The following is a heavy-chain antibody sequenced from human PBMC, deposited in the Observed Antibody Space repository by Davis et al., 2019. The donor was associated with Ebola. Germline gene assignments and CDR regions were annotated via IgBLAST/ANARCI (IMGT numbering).Heavy chain of an antibody. J-gene: IGHJ6*02. V-gene: IGHV1-18*01. Sequence: ASVKVSCKASGYTFTSYDINWVRQAPGQGLEWMGWISAYNGDTNCAQKLQGRVTMTTDTSTSTAYMELRSLRSDDTAVYYCARGGYCSSTSCYTRVDYYYYGMDVWGQGTTVTVSS. CDR3: ARGGYCSSTSCYTRVDYYYYGMDV. CDR2: ISAYNGDT. CDR1: GYTFTSYD. D-gene: IGHD2-2*02.